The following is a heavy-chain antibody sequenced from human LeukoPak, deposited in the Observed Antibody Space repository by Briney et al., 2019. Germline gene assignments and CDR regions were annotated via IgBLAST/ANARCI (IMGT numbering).Heavy chain of an antibody. CDR3: ARDGYCSSTSCSQDSYYYMDV. Sequence: SVKVSCKASGGTFSSYAISWVRQAPGQGLEWMGGIIPIFGTANYAQKFQGRVTITADESTSTAYMELSSLRSEDTAVYYCARDGYCSSTSCSQDSYYYMDVWGKGTTVTVSS. CDR2: IIPIFGTA. V-gene: IGHV1-69*01. J-gene: IGHJ6*03. D-gene: IGHD2-2*03. CDR1: GGTFSSYA.